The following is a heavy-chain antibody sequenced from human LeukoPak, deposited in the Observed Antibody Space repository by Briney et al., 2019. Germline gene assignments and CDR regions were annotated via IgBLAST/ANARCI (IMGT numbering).Heavy chain of an antibody. Sequence: SQTLSLTCAISGDSVSSNSAAWGWIRQSPSRGLEWLGRTYYRSGWYNDYALSVESRITINPDTSKSQVSLQLTSVTPDDTAVYYCSRELAWGPADYWGQGTLVTVSS. D-gene: IGHD7-27*01. CDR1: GDSVSSNSAA. CDR3: SRELAWGPADY. CDR2: TYYRSGWYN. J-gene: IGHJ4*02. V-gene: IGHV6-1*01.